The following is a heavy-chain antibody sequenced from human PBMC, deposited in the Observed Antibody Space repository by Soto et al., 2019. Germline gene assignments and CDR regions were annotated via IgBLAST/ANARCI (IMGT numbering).Heavy chain of an antibody. CDR2: IDPSNSYT. CDR1: GYMFTSYW. D-gene: IGHD3-3*02. V-gene: IGHV5-10-1*01. J-gene: IGHJ4*02. Sequence: PVESLKISCKGSGYMFTSYWIRWLLQMPVKGLEWMGRIDPSNSYTHYSPSFHGHVTISADNSISTAYLQWSNLRASDTAIYYCAFLDTSLDFDFWGQGTLVTVSS. CDR3: AFLDTSLDFDF.